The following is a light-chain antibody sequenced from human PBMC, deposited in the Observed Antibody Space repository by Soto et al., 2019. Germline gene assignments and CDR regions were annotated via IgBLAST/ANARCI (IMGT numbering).Light chain of an antibody. Sequence: DIPVTPSPSPPSASLGDRVTLPWRAGVSICTYFGRGQQKPGKAPKVLVYDASTLESGVPSRFSGSGSGTGTEFTLTISSLQPDDFATYYCQQYKSYPWTFGQGTKVE. V-gene: IGKV1-5*01. CDR1: VSICTY. J-gene: IGKJ1*01. CDR2: DAS. CDR3: QQYKSYPWT.